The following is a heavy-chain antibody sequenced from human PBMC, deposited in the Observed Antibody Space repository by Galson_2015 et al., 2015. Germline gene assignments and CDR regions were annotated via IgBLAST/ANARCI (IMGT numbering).Heavy chain of an antibody. Sequence: SLRLSCAVSGFTFSSYWMHWVRQAPGKGLEWVSSINSHGSDTAYADSVKGRVTISRDNAMNTPFLQMNGLRAEDTAVYYCARVRPTDGLLYYWGQRTLLTVSS. V-gene: IGHV3-74*01. CDR1: GFTFSSYW. J-gene: IGHJ4*02. D-gene: IGHD2-15*01. CDR3: ARVRPTDGLLYY. CDR2: INSHGSDT.